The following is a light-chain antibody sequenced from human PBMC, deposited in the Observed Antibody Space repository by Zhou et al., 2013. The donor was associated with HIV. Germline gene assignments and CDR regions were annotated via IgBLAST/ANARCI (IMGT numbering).Light chain of an antibody. CDR3: QHYDSFPYT. V-gene: IGKV1-5*03. CDR2: KAS. J-gene: IGKJ2*01. Sequence: DIQMTQSPSTLSASVGDKVTITCRASQSINYWLAWYQQKPGKAPKLLIYKASNLESGVPSRFSGSGSGTEFTLTINSLQPDDSATYFCQHYDSFPYTFGQGTKLEI. CDR1: QSINYW.